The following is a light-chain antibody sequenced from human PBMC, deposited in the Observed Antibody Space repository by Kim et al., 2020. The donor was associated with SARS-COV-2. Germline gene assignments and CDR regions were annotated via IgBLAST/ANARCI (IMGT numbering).Light chain of an antibody. CDR2: GAS. V-gene: IGKV3-20*01. J-gene: IGKJ1*01. CDR1: QSVSSSY. CDR3: QQYGSSPWT. Sequence: PGERATLSCRASQSVSSSYLAWYQRKPGQALRLLIYGASSRATGIPDRFSGSGSGTDFTLTISRLEPEDFVVYYCQQYGSSPWTFGQGTKVDIK.